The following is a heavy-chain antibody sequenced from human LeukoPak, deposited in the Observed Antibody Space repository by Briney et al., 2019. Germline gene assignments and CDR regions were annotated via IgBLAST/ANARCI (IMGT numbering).Heavy chain of an antibody. CDR3: AKVAVKQYFSTYYFDY. J-gene: IGHJ4*02. CDR2: ISCDGSNK. Sequence: GGSLRLSCAASGFTFSSYGMHWVRQAPGKGLEWVAVISCDGSNKYYADSVKGRFTISRDNSKNTLYLQMNSLRAEDTAVYYCAKVAVKQYFSTYYFDYWGQGTLVTVSS. V-gene: IGHV3-30*18. CDR1: GFTFSSYG. D-gene: IGHD6-19*01.